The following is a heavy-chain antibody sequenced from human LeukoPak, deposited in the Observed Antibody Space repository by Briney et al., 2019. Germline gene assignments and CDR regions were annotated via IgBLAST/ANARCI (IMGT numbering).Heavy chain of an antibody. CDR2: IWYDGSNK. CDR1: GFTFSRYG. V-gene: IGHV3-33*01. D-gene: IGHD6-6*01. J-gene: IGHJ4*02. Sequence: GGSLRLSCGASGFTFSRYGMHWVRQAPGKGLEWVAIIWYDGSNKYYADSVKGRFTISRDDSKNTLYLQVDSLRAEDTAVYYCARDLGIAARPVFDQWGQGTLVTVSS. CDR3: ARDLGIAARPVFDQ.